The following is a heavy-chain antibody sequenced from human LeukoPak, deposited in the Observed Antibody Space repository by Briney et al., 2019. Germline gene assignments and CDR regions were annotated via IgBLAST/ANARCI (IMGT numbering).Heavy chain of an antibody. CDR3: ARVQSYGDYRY. J-gene: IGHJ4*02. CDR1: GFTFSSYW. V-gene: IGHV3-7*01. D-gene: IGHD4-17*01. CDR2: IKQDGSEK. Sequence: PGGSLRLSCAASGFTFSSYWMSWVRQAPGKGLEWVANIKQDGSEKYYVDSVKGRFTIPRDNAKNSLYLQMNSLRAEDTAVYYCARVQSYGDYRYWGQGTLVTVSS.